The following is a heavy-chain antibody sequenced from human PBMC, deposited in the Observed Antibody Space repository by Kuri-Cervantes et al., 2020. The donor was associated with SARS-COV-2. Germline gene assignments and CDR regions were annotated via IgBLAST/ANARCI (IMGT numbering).Heavy chain of an antibody. CDR2: IIPIFGTA. D-gene: IGHD1-7*01. CDR1: GGTFSSYA. Sequence: SVKVSCKASGGTFSSYAISRVRQAPGQGLEWMGGIIPIFGTANYAQKFQGRVTITADESTSTAYMELSSLRSEDTAVYYCARETGTTHYYYYGMDVWGQGTTVTVSS. CDR3: ARETGTTHYYYYGMDV. J-gene: IGHJ6*02. V-gene: IGHV1-69*13.